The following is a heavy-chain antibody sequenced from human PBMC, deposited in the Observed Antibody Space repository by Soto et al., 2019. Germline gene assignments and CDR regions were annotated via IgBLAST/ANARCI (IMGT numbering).Heavy chain of an antibody. D-gene: IGHD6-13*01. Sequence: PSETLSLTCTVSGGSISSGGYYWSWIRQPPGKGLEWIGYIYYSGSTYYNPSLKSRVTISVDTSKNQFSLKLSSVTAADTAVYYCXRAGTSSTWPKRNWFDPCGQGNLVIVSS. V-gene: IGHV4-30-4*01. CDR2: IYYSGST. J-gene: IGHJ5*02. CDR1: GGSISSGGYY. CDR3: XRAGTSSTWPKRNWFDP.